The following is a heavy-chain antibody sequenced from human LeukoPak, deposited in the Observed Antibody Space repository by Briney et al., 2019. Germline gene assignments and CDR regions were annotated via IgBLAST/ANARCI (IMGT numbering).Heavy chain of an antibody. CDR2: ISSSSSYI. J-gene: IGHJ3*02. CDR1: GITVSTNY. V-gene: IGHV3-21*01. D-gene: IGHD1-7*01. CDR3: ARGTFRTMDAFDI. Sequence: PGGSLRLSCAASGITVSTNYMSWVRQAPGKGLEWVSSISSSSSYIYYADSVKGRFTISRDNAKNSLYLQMDSLRAEDTAVYYCARGTFRTMDAFDIWGQGTMVTVSS.